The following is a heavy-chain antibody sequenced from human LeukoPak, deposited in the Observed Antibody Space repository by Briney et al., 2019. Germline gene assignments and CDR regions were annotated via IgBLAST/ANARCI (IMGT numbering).Heavy chain of an antibody. V-gene: IGHV3-53*01. CDR2: IYGAGST. D-gene: IGHD3-22*01. J-gene: IGHJ3*02. CDR3: ARDSYDSTGYAFDI. Sequence: GGSLRLSCAASGFTVSNYYMSWVRQAPGKGLEWVSAIYGAGSTTYAASVKGRFTISRDNSKNMLYLQMNSLRVEDSARDSCARDSYDSTGYAFDIWGQGTMVTVSS. CDR1: GFTVSNYY.